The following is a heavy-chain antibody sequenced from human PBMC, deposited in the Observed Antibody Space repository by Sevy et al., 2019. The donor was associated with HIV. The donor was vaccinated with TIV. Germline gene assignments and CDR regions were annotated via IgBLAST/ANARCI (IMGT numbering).Heavy chain of an antibody. J-gene: IGHJ6*02. CDR1: GFTFSSYA. D-gene: IGHD6-6*01. CDR2: ISYDGNNK. Sequence: GGSLRLSCAASGFTFSSYAMNWVRQAPGKGLEWEALISYDGNNKYYADSVKGRFTISRDNSKNTLYLQMNSLGGEDTAFYYCARGLAALPGYYYGLDVWGQGTTVTVSS. CDR3: ARGLAALPGYYYGLDV. V-gene: IGHV3-30*04.